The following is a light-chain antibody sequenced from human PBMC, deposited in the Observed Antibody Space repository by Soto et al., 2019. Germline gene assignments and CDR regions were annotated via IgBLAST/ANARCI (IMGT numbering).Light chain of an antibody. J-gene: IGKJ1*01. CDR2: GAS. CDR1: QSVSSSY. V-gene: IGKV3-20*01. CDR3: QHYGASPRT. Sequence: EIVLTQSPGTLSLSPGERATLSCRASQSVSSSYLAWYQQKPGQTPRLLIYGASSRATGIPDRFSGGESGSDCTLTISRLEPEDFAVYFCQHYGASPRTFGQGTKVEIK.